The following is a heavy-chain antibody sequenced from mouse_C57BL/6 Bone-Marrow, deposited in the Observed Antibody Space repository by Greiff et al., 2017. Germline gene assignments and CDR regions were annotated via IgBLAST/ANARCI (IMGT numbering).Heavy chain of an antibody. J-gene: IGHJ3*01. V-gene: IGHV1-15*01. CDR2: IDPETGGT. CDR3: TRDNDGYYLWFAY. CDR1: GYTFTDYE. D-gene: IGHD2-3*01. Sequence: VQLQESGAELVRPGASVTLSCKASGYTFTDYEMHWVKQTPVHGLEWIGAIDPETGGTAYNQKFKGKAILTADKSSSTAYMELRSLTSEDSAVYYCTRDNDGYYLWFAYWGQGTLVTVSA.